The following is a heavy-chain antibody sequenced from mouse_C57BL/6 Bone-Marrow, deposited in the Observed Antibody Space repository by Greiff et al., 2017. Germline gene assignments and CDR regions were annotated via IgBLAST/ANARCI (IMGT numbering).Heavy chain of an antibody. J-gene: IGHJ4*01. CDR3: ATTGSGNDMDY. Sequence: QVQLKQSGAELMKPGASVKLSCKASGYTFTSYWIQWVKQRPGHGLEWIGEILPGSGSTNYNEKFKGKATFTADTSSNTAYMQLSSRTTEESAVYYCATTGSGNDMDYWGQGTSVTVSS. CDR2: ILPGSGST. D-gene: IGHD1-3*01. CDR1: GYTFTSYW. V-gene: IGHV1-9*01.